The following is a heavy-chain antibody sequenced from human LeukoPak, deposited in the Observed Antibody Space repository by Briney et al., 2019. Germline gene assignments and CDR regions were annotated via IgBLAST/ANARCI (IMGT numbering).Heavy chain of an antibody. CDR2: IKYDGSQK. D-gene: IGHD6-6*01. Sequence: GGSLRLSCAASGFTFSSYAMSWVRQAPSKGLEWVAVIKYDGSQKYYADSVKGRFTISRDNSKNTLYLQISSLRAEDAAVYYCAREYSSSSEPLYYFAYWGQGVLVTVSS. CDR1: GFTFSSYA. J-gene: IGHJ4*02. CDR3: AREYSSSSEPLYYFAY. V-gene: IGHV3-30*03.